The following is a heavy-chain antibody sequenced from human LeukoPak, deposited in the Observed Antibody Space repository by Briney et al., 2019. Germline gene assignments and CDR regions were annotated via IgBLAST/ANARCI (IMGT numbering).Heavy chain of an antibody. Sequence: GGSLRLSCAASGFTFSSYAMHRVRQAPGKGLEWVAVISYDGSNKYYADSVKGRFTISRDNSKNTLYLQMNSLRAEDTAVYYCARDSSRYSSSWCLSCWGQGTLVTVPS. CDR3: ARDSSRYSSSWCLSC. J-gene: IGHJ4*02. CDR2: ISYDGSNK. D-gene: IGHD6-13*01. V-gene: IGHV3-30*04. CDR1: GFTFSSYA.